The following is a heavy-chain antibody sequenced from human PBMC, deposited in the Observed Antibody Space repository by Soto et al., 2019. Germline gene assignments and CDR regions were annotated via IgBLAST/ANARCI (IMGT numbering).Heavy chain of an antibody. J-gene: IGHJ3*02. CDR3: ARAKRITMVRGVTFDAFDI. CDR2: ISAYNGNT. Sequence: QVQLVQSGAEVKKPGASVKVSCKASGYTFTSYGISWVRQAPGQGLEWMGWISAYNGNTNYAQKLQGRVTMTTDTSTSTAYMELRSLRSDDTAVYYCARAKRITMVRGVTFDAFDIWGQGTMVTVSS. CDR1: GYTFTSYG. D-gene: IGHD3-10*01. V-gene: IGHV1-18*04.